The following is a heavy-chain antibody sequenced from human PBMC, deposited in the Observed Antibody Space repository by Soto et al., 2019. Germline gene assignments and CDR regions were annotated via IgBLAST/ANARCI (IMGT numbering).Heavy chain of an antibody. CDR1: GFTFDDYT. D-gene: IGHD3-22*01. CDR2: ISWDGGST. Sequence: HPGGSLRLSCAASGFTFDDYTMHWVRQAPGKGLEWVSLISWDGGSTYYADSVKGRFTISRDNSKNSLYLQMNSLRTEDTALYYCAKSQGPVITDYYYYGMDVWGQGTTVTVSS. V-gene: IGHV3-43*01. J-gene: IGHJ6*02. CDR3: AKSQGPVITDYYYYGMDV.